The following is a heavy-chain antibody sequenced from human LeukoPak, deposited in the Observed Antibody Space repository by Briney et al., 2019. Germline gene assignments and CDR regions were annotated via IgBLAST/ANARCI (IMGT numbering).Heavy chain of an antibody. CDR3: ARRDQLLWGAATEYYFDY. Sequence: SETLSLTCTVSGGSISSSSYYWGWIRQPPGKGLEWIGSIYYSGSTYYNPSLKSRVTISVDTSKNQFSLKLSSVTAADTAVYYCARRDQLLWGAATEYYFDYWGQGTLVTVSS. J-gene: IGHJ4*02. D-gene: IGHD2-2*01. CDR1: GGSISSSSYY. V-gene: IGHV4-39*07. CDR2: IYYSGST.